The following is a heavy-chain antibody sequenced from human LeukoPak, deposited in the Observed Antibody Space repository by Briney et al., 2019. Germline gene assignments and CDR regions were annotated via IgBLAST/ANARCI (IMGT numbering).Heavy chain of an antibody. D-gene: IGHD2-2*01. V-gene: IGHV1-8*02. CDR2: MNPNSGNT. CDR1: GYSFTSYW. CDR3: VRLSDIVVVPTWRMDV. Sequence: GESLKISCKGSGYSFTSYWIGWVRQATGQGLEWMGWMNPNSGNTGYAKKFQGRVTMTRNTSISTAYMELSSLRSEDTAVYYCVRLSDIVVVPTWRMDVWGQGTTVTVSS. J-gene: IGHJ6*02.